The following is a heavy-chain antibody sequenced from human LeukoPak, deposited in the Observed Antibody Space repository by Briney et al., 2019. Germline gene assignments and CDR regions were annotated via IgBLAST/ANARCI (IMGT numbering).Heavy chain of an antibody. J-gene: IGHJ4*02. CDR2: INSGGGST. Sequence: GGSLRLSCAASGFTFSSHAMNWVRQAPGKGLEWVSGINSGGGSTYYADSVKGRFTISRDNSKNTLYLQMNCLRGEDTAVYYCAKRLEVVATTIDYWGQGTLVTVSS. CDR1: GFTFSSHA. V-gene: IGHV3-23*01. D-gene: IGHD5-12*01. CDR3: AKRLEVVATTIDY.